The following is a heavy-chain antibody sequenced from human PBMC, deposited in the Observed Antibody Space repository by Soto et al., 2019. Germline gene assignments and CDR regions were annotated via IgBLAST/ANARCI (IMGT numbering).Heavy chain of an antibody. J-gene: IGHJ4*02. Sequence: QVQLQESGPGLVKPSGTLSLTCAVSGGSISTNWWSWVRQPPGKGLEWIGEIYHSGTTNYNPSLKSRVTISVDKSKNQLSLNLNSATAADTAVYYCARHIAVPATRGFDYWGQGTLVTVSS. CDR3: ARHIAVPATRGFDY. CDR2: IYHSGTT. CDR1: GGSISTNW. D-gene: IGHD6-19*01. V-gene: IGHV4-4*02.